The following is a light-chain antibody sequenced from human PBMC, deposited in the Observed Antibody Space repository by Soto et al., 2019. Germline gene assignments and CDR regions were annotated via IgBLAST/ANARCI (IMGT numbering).Light chain of an antibody. Sequence: QSVLTQPRSVSGSPRQSVTISCAGTNSDVGGYNYVSWYQQRPGKAPKLMIYDVSKRPSGVPDRFSGSKSGNTASLTISGLQAEDEAEYYCCSYAGSYTLVFGGGTQLTVL. CDR2: DVS. CDR3: CSYAGSYTLV. V-gene: IGLV2-11*01. CDR1: NSDVGGYNY. J-gene: IGLJ3*02.